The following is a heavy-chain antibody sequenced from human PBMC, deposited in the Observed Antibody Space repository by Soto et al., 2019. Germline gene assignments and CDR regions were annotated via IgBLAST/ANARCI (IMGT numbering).Heavy chain of an antibody. J-gene: IGHJ5*02. D-gene: IGHD2-2*01. CDR1: GFTFSSYA. CDR3: ALTPDVVVVPAPPGWFDP. CDR2: ISGSGGST. V-gene: IGHV3-23*01. Sequence: EVQLLESGGGLVQPGGSLRLSCAASGFTFSSYAMSWVRQAPGKGLEWVSAISGSGGSTYYADSVKGRFTISRDNYKNTLYLQMNSLRAEDTAVYYCALTPDVVVVPAPPGWFDPWGQGTLVTVSS.